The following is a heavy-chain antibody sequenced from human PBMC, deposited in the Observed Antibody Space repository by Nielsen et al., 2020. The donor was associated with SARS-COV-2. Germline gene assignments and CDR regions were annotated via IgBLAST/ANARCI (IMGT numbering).Heavy chain of an antibody. CDR1: GFTFSGSA. V-gene: IGHV3-73*01. D-gene: IGHD6-13*01. CDR2: IRSKANSYAT. J-gene: IGHJ4*02. Sequence: GALKISCAASGFTFSGSAMHWVRQASGKGLEWVGRIRSKANSYATAYAASVKGRFTISRDDSKNTAYLQMNSLKTEDTAVYYCTRLGSSSWYWGQGTLVTVSS. CDR3: TRLGSSSWY.